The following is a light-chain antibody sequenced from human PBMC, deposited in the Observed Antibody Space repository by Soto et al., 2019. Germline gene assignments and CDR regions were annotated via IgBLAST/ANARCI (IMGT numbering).Light chain of an antibody. CDR1: QTVSSTY. CDR2: GTS. CDR3: QLYRSSPLYS. Sequence: EIVLTQSPGTLSLSPGERATLSCRTSQTVSSTYLAWYQQKRGQAPRLLIYGTSNRATGIPDMCSGSGSGTDFTLITRRQEPEEFAVYNCQLYRSSPLYSFAQGTELEIK. J-gene: IGKJ2*01. V-gene: IGKV3-20*01.